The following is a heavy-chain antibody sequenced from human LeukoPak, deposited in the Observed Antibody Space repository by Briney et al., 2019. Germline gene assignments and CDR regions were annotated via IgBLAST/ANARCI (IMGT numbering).Heavy chain of an antibody. CDR1: GFTFSSYA. V-gene: IGHV3-23*01. CDR2: ISGSGDST. J-gene: IGHJ4*02. Sequence: PGGSLRLSCAASGFTFSSYAMSWVRQAPGKGLQWVSAISGSGDSTYYADSVQGRFTISRDNSKNTLYLQMNSLRPEDTALYYCAKGSEYDDSSIDYWGQGTLVTVSS. D-gene: IGHD3-22*01. CDR3: AKGSEYDDSSIDY.